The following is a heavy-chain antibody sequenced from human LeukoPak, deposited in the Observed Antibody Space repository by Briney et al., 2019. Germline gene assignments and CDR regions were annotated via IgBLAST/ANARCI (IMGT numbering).Heavy chain of an antibody. D-gene: IGHD5-24*01. CDR3: ARDPRDDHNSLDY. V-gene: IGHV3-7*03. Sequence: GGSLRLSCAASGFIFSNYWMSWVRQSPEKGLEWVANIKEDGSARYYVDSVKGRFTISRDNPKNSLYLQMGSLRADDTAMYYCARDPRDDHNSLDYWGQGTLVTVSS. CDR1: GFIFSNYW. CDR2: IKEDGSAR. J-gene: IGHJ4*02.